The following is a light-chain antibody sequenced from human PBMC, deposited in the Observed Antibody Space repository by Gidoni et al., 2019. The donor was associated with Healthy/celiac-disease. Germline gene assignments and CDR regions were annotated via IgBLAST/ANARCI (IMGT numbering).Light chain of an antibody. J-gene: IGKJ1*01. Sequence: EIVMTQPPATLSVSPGERATLSCRASQSVSSNLAWYQQKPGQAPRLLIYGASTRATGIPARCSGSGSGTEFTLTISSLQSEDFAVYYCQQYNNWPPWTFXQXTKVEIK. CDR2: GAS. V-gene: IGKV3-15*01. CDR3: QQYNNWPPWT. CDR1: QSVSSN.